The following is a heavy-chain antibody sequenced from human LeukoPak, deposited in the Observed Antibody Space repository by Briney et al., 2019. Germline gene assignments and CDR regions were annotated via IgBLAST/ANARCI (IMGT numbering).Heavy chain of an antibody. D-gene: IGHD2-15*01. CDR1: GNSFTTYW. V-gene: IGHV5-51*01. CDR3: ARHRLRGFDAFDI. Sequence: GESLKISCKGSGNSFTTYWIGWVRQMPGKGLEWMGIIYVGDSDTRYSPSFQGQVTISADKSISTAYLQWSSLKASDTAIYYCARHRLRGFDAFDIWGQGTMVTVSS. J-gene: IGHJ3*02. CDR2: IYVGDSDT.